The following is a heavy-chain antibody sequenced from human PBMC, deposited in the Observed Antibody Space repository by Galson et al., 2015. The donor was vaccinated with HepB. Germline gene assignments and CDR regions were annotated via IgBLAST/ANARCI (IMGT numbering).Heavy chain of an antibody. CDR1: GYTLTELS. Sequence: SVKVSCKVSGYTLTELSMHWVRQAPGKGLEWMGGFDPEDGETIYAQKFQGRVTMTEDTSTDTAYVELSSLRSEDTAVYYCATWNIVVVPAAIYAPAYYFDYWGQGTLVTVSS. CDR2: FDPEDGET. D-gene: IGHD2-2*02. J-gene: IGHJ4*02. V-gene: IGHV1-24*01. CDR3: ATWNIVVVPAAIYAPAYYFDY.